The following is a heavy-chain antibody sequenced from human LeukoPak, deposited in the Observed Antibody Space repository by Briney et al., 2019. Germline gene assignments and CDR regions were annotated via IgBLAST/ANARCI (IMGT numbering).Heavy chain of an antibody. CDR2: IHPGDSET. D-gene: IGHD6-6*01. CDR1: RYKFINYW. J-gene: IGHJ4*02. CDR3: ARLSSGAIIPRSHFDY. Sequence: GESLKISCTASRYKFINYWIGWVRQMTGKGPECLGIIHPGDSETRYSPSFEGQVTISADKSITTAYLHWSSLRASDTAIYFCARLSSGAIIPRSHFDYWGQGTLVTVSS. V-gene: IGHV5-51*01.